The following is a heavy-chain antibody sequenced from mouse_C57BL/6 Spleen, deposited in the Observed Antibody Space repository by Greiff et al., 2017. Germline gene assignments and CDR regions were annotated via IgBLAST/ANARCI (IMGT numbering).Heavy chain of an antibody. D-gene: IGHD2-4*01. J-gene: IGHJ3*01. CDR3: ARALYYDYDEGFAY. V-gene: IGHV5-17*01. CDR2: ISSGSSTI. Sequence: EVKLMESGGGLVKPGGSLKLSCAASGFTFSDYGMHWVRQAPEKGLEWVAYISSGSSTIYYADPAKGRFTISSDNATNTPFLQMTSLRSEDTAMYYCARALYYDYDEGFAYWGQGTLVTVSA. CDR1: GFTFSDYG.